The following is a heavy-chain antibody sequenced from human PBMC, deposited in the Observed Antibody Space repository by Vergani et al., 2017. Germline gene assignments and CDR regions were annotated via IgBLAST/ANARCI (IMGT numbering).Heavy chain of an antibody. Sequence: EVQLLESGGGLVQPGGSLRLSCAASGFTFSSYAMSWVRQAPGKGLEWVSAISGSGGSTYYADSVKGRFTISRDNSKNTLYLQMNSLRAEDTAVYYCAKDGYDSSGFGDAFDIWGLGTMVTVSS. CDR1: GFTFSSYA. V-gene: IGHV3-23*01. CDR3: AKDGYDSSGFGDAFDI. CDR2: ISGSGGST. D-gene: IGHD3-22*01. J-gene: IGHJ3*02.